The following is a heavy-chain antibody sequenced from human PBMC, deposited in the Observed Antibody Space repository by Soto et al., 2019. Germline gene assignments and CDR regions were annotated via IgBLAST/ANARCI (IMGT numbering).Heavy chain of an antibody. CDR2: INAGNGNT. Sequence: QVQLVQSGAEVKKPGASVKVSCKASGYTFTSYAMHWVRQAPGQRLEWMGWINAGNGNTKYSQKFQGGVTTTRDKSASTAYMELRSRRTEDTAVDYCARVGREDGAARGRYYYYYYMDVWGKGTTVTVSS. V-gene: IGHV1-3*01. J-gene: IGHJ6*03. CDR1: GYTFTSYA. CDR3: ARVGREDGAARGRYYYYYYMDV. D-gene: IGHD6-6*01.